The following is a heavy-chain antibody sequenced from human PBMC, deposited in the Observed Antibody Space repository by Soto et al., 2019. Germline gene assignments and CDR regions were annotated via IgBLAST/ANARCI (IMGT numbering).Heavy chain of an antibody. CDR3: ARDVTGTTRPLFFDY. CDR1: GYTFTSYG. Sequence: QVQLVQSGAEVKKPGASVKVSCKASGYTFTSYGISWVRQAPGQGLEWMGWISAYNGNTNYAQKLQGRVTMTTDTSTSSAYMELRSLRSDDTAVYYCARDVTGTTRPLFFDYWGQGTLVTVPS. V-gene: IGHV1-18*01. CDR2: ISAYNGNT. J-gene: IGHJ4*02. D-gene: IGHD1-7*01.